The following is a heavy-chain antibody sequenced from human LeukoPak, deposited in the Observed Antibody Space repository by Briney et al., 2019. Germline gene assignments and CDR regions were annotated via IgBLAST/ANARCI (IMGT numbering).Heavy chain of an antibody. CDR1: GFTFDDYA. D-gene: IGHD3-3*01. CDR3: AKGAYYDFWSGFYMDV. V-gene: IGHV3-9*01. CDR2: ISWNSGSI. J-gene: IGHJ6*03. Sequence: GRSLRLSCAASGFTFDDYAMHWVRQAPGKGLEGVSGISWNSGSIGYADSVKGRFTISRDNAKNSLYLQMNSLRAEDTALYYCAKGAYYDFWSGFYMDVWGKGTTVTVSS.